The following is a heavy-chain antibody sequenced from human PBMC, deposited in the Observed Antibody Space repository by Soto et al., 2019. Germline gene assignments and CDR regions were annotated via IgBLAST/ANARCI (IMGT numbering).Heavy chain of an antibody. V-gene: IGHV2-26*01. D-gene: IGHD6-6*01. CDR3: ARIAARRGWFDP. J-gene: IGHJ5*02. Sequence: QATLKESGPVLVKPTETLTLTCTVSGFSLSNAKMGVSWIRQPPGKALEWLAHIFSNDDKSYSTSLKRRLSIFKDTSKSQVVLTMTNMDPLDTGTYYCARIAARRGWFDPWGQGTLVTVSS. CDR2: IFSNDDK. CDR1: GFSLSNAKMG.